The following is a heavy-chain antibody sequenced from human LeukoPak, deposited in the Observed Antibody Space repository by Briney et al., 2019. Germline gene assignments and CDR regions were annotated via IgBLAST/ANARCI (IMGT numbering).Heavy chain of an antibody. CDR3: AKGALWFGELSDY. V-gene: IGHV3-30-3*01. J-gene: IGHJ4*02. Sequence: PGRSLRLSCAASGFTFSSYAMHWVRQAPGKGLEWVAVISYDGSNKYYADSVKGRFTISRDNSKNTLYLQMNSLRAEDTAVYYCAKGALWFGELSDYWGQGTLVTVSS. CDR1: GFTFSSYA. CDR2: ISYDGSNK. D-gene: IGHD3-10*01.